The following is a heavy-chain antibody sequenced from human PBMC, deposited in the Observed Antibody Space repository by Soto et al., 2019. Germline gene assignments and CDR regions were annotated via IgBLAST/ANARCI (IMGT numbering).Heavy chain of an antibody. V-gene: IGHV1-18*04. D-gene: IGHD4-4*01. J-gene: IGHJ6*02. CDR2: ISAYNGNT. CDR3: ARDRDYSNLFHYYGMDV. Sequence: QVQLVQSGAEVKEPGASVKVSCTASGYTFTSFGLSWVRQAPGQGLEWMGWISAYNGNTYYAERLQGRVTMTTDTSPSTAYMELRSLTSGDTAVYYCARDRDYSNLFHYYGMDVWGQGTTVTVSS. CDR1: GYTFTSFG.